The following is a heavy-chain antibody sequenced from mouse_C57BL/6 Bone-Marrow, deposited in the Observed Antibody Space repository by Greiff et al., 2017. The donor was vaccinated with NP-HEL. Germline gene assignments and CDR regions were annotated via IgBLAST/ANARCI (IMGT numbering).Heavy chain of an antibody. CDR2: IWSDGST. J-gene: IGHJ1*01. CDR3: ARHGIYYGSSYWYFDV. V-gene: IGHV2-6-1*01. CDR1: GFSLTSYG. D-gene: IGHD1-1*01. Sequence: QVHVKQSGPGLVAPSQSLSITCTVSGFSLTSYGVHWVRQPPGKGLEWLVVIWSDGSTTYNSALKSRLSISKDNSKSQVFLKMNSLQTNDTAMYYCARHGIYYGSSYWYFDVWGSGTTVTVSS.